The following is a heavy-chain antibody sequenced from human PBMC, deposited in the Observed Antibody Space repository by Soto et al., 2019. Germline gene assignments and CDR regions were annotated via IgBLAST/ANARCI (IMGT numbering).Heavy chain of an antibody. D-gene: IGHD1-1*01. V-gene: IGHV6-1*01. CDR3: IRMTTSDRGMNV. CDR1: GDSVSTGGAA. J-gene: IGHJ6*02. Sequence: SQTLSLTCVISGDSVSTGGAACNWIRQSPSRGLEWLGRTYYRSKWYHEYAGSLKGRVTINPDTSKNHFSLQATSVTPEDTAVYDCIRMTTSDRGMNVWTQGTTGTISS. CDR2: TYYRSKWYH.